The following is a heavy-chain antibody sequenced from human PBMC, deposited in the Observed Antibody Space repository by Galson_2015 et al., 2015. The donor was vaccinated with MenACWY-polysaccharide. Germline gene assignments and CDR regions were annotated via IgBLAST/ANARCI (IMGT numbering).Heavy chain of an antibody. Sequence: SLRLSCAASGFTFNSYAMHWVRQAPGKGLEWLAVISYDETNKYYADSVKGRFTISRDNSKNTLYLQMNSLRAEDTAVFYCARAYCDRITCYGMDVWAQGTTVAVSS. D-gene: IGHD2/OR15-2a*01. CDR2: ISYDETNK. V-gene: IGHV3-30-3*01. J-gene: IGHJ6*02. CDR3: ARAYCDRITCYGMDV. CDR1: GFTFNSYA.